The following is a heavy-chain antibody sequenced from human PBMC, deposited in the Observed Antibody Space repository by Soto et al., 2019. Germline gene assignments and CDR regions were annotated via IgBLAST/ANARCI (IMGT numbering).Heavy chain of an antibody. CDR2: NYYSGST. CDR3: ARERVPAYIHHTWFDP. D-gene: IGHD2-2*02. V-gene: IGHV4-30-4*01. CDR1: GGSISSGDFY. J-gene: IGHJ5*02. Sequence: PSETLSLTCTVSGGSISSGDFYWSWIRQPPGRGLEWIGYNYYSGSTYYNPSLQSRVAISLDTSKNQFSLKLSSVTAADTAVYYCARERVPAYIHHTWFDPWGQGSLVTGSS.